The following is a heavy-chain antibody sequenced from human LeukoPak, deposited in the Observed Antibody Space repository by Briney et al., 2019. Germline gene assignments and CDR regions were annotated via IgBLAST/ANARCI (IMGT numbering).Heavy chain of an antibody. CDR3: AGSRWGPMGDYYYYYYMDV. CDR2: IIPIFGTA. Sequence: GASVKVSCKASGGTFSSYAISWVRQAPGQGLEWMGGIIPIFGTANYAQKFQGRVTITADESTSTAYMELSSLRSEDTAVYYCAGSRWGPMGDYYYYYYMDVWGKGTTVTVSS. D-gene: IGHD3-10*01. V-gene: IGHV1-69*13. CDR1: GGTFSSYA. J-gene: IGHJ6*03.